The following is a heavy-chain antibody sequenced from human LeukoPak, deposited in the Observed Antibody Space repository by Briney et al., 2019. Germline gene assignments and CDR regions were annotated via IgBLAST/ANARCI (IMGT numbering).Heavy chain of an antibody. CDR2: IYYSGST. V-gene: IGHV4-39*01. J-gene: IGHJ5*02. CDR1: GGSISSSSYY. D-gene: IGHD3-22*01. Sequence: PSETLSLTCTVSGGSISSSSYYWGWIRQPPGKGLEWIGSIYYSGSTYYNPSLKSRVTISVDTSKNQFSLKLSSVTAADTAVYYCARNYDSSGYKWSWFDPWGQGTLVTVSS. CDR3: ARNYDSSGYKWSWFDP.